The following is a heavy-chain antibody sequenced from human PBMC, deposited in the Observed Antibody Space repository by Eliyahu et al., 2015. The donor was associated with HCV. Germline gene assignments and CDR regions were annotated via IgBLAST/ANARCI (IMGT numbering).Heavy chain of an antibody. CDR1: GGXISSYY. Sequence: QVQLQESGPGLVKPSETLSLTCTVSGGXISSYYWSWIRQPPGKGLEWIGYIYYSGSTNYNPSLKSRVTISVDTSKNQFSLKLSSVTAADTAVYYCARLTLGPAAKGAFDIWGQGTMVTVSS. D-gene: IGHD2-2*01. CDR2: IYYSGST. J-gene: IGHJ3*02. CDR3: ARLTLGPAAKGAFDI. V-gene: IGHV4-59*08.